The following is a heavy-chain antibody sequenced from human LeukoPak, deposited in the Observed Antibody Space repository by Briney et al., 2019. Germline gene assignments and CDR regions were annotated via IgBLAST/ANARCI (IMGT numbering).Heavy chain of an antibody. D-gene: IGHD4-23*01. Sequence: GRSLRLSCAASGFTLSSYAMHWVRQAPGKGLEWVAVITYDGSNKYYADSVKGRFTISRDNSKNTLYLQMNSLRAEDTAVYYCARDEDYGGNSGYAFDIWGQGTMVTVSS. J-gene: IGHJ3*02. CDR2: ITYDGSNK. CDR3: ARDEDYGGNSGYAFDI. V-gene: IGHV3-30-3*01. CDR1: GFTLSSYA.